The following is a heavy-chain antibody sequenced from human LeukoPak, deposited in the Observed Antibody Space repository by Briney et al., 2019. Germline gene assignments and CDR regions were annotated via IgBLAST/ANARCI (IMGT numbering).Heavy chain of an antibody. CDR2: ISYDRSNK. CDR1: GFTFSSYA. Sequence: GRSLRLSCAASGFTFSSYAMHWVRQAPGKGLEWVAVISYDRSNKYYADSVKGRFTISRDNSKNTLYLQMNSLRAEDTAVYYCARDDEVVAAIGTFDYWGQGTLVTVSS. D-gene: IGHD2-15*01. J-gene: IGHJ4*02. CDR3: ARDDEVVAAIGTFDY. V-gene: IGHV3-30*04.